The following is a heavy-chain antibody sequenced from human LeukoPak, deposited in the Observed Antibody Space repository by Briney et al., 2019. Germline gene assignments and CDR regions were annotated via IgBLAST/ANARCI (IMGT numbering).Heavy chain of an antibody. CDR3: AKDLTAGTPDY. CDR2: ISYDGSNK. Sequence: GRSLRLSCAASGFTFSSYGMHRVRQAPGKGLEWVAVISYDGSNKYYADSVKGRFTISRDNSKNTLYLQMNSLRAEDTAVYYCAKDLTAGTPDYWGQGTLVTVSS. V-gene: IGHV3-30*18. CDR1: GFTFSSYG. J-gene: IGHJ4*02. D-gene: IGHD6-19*01.